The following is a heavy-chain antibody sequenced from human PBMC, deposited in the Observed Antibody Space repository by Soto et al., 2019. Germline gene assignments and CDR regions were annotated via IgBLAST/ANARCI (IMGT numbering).Heavy chain of an antibody. CDR1: GGSFSGYY. D-gene: IGHD4-17*01. J-gene: IGHJ6*02. CDR2: IKHSGST. Sequence: QVQLQQWGAGLLKPSETLSLTCAVYGGSFSGYYWSWIRQPPGKGLEWIGEIKHSGSTNYNPSLKSRVTISVDTSKNQFSLKLSSVTAADTTVYYCARESMTTVTPHIPYCMYVWGQGITVTVSS. V-gene: IGHV4-34*01. CDR3: ARESMTTVTPHIPYCMYV.